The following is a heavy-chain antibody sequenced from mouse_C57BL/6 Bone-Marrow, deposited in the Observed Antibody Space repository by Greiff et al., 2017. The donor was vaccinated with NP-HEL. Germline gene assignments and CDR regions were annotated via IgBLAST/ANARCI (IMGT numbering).Heavy chain of an antibody. V-gene: IGHV1-42*01. CDR2: INPSTGGT. CDR1: GYSFTGYY. Sequence: EVHLVESGPELVKPGASVKISCKASGYSFTGYYMNWVKQSPEKSLEWIGEINPSTGGTTYNQKFKAKATLTVDKSSSTAYMQLKSLTSEDSAVYYCAREVYYDYDAGYFDVWGTGTTVTVSS. D-gene: IGHD2-4*01. CDR3: AREVYYDYDAGYFDV. J-gene: IGHJ1*03.